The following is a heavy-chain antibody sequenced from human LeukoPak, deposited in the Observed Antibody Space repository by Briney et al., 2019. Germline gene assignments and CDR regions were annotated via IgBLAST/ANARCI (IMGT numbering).Heavy chain of an antibody. D-gene: IGHD6-19*01. CDR2: ISTNGGST. CDR1: GFTFSTYA. J-gene: IGHJ4*02. CDR3: VKKMTPGIAVAGHFDY. V-gene: IGHV3-64D*06. Sequence: GGSLRLSCSASGFTFSTYAMHWVRQAPGKGLECVSAISTNGGSTYCADSVKGRFTISRDNSKNTLFLQMSSLRAEDTAVYYCVKKMTPGIAVAGHFDYWGQGTLVTVSS.